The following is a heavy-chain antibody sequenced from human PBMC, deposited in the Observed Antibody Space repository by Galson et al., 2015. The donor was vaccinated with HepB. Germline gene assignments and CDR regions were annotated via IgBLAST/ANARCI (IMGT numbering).Heavy chain of an antibody. CDR2: ISTSGTYT. J-gene: IGHJ4*02. D-gene: IGHD3-22*01. CDR3: ARVIRNDYYDSNGYADY. CDR1: GFTFSDYY. Sequence: SLRLSCAASGFTFSDYYMSWIRQAPGKGLEWVSYISTSGTYTNNADSVKGRFTISRDNAKNSLYLQMNSLRAEDTAVYYCARVIRNDYYDSNGYADYWGQGTLVTVSS. V-gene: IGHV3-11*05.